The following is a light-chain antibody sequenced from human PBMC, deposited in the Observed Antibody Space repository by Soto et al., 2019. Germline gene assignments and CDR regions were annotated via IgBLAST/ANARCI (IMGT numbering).Light chain of an antibody. CDR1: GSDVGGYNY. V-gene: IGLV2-8*01. J-gene: IGLJ1*01. CDR2: EVS. Sequence: QSVLTQPPSASGSPGQSVTISCTGTGSDVGGYNYVSWYQQHPGKAPKLMIYEVSKRPSGVPDRFSGSKSGNTASLTVSGLQAEDEADYYCSSYAGSNNVFGTGTTSPS. CDR3: SSYAGSNNV.